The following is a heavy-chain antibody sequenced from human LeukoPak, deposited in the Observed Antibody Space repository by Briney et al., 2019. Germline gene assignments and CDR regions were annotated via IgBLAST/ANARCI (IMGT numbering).Heavy chain of an antibody. Sequence: SETLSLTCTVSGGSISNSRYYWGWIRQPPGKGLEWIGTIFYSGSTYYNPSLKSRVTISIDTSKNQFSLKLSSVTAADTAVYYCARDGYNPIDYWGQGTLVTVSS. D-gene: IGHD5-24*01. J-gene: IGHJ4*02. CDR1: GGSISNSRYY. CDR2: IFYSGST. CDR3: ARDGYNPIDY. V-gene: IGHV4-39*07.